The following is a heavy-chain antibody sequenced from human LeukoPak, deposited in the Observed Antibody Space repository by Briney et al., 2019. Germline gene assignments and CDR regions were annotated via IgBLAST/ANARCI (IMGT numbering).Heavy chain of an antibody. V-gene: IGHV5-51*01. CDR1: GYSFATSW. J-gene: IGHJ4*02. CDR2: IYPGDSDS. D-gene: IGHD6-19*01. CDR3: ARLTAVAGFFDY. Sequence: GESLKISRKGSGYSFATSWIGWVRQMPGKGLEWMGIIYPGDSDSTYSPSFQGQVTISVDKSISTAYLQWSSLKASDTAMYFCARLTAVAGFFDYWGQGTLVTVSS.